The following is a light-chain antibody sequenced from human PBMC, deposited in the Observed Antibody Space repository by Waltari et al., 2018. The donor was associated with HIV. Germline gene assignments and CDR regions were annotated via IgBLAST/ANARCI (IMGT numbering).Light chain of an antibody. V-gene: IGKV4-1*01. J-gene: IGKJ4*01. CDR3: QQYYSTPLT. CDR1: QSVLFSSNNKNY. CDR2: WAS. Sequence: DIVMTQTPDSLAVSLGERATINCKSSQSVLFSSNNKNYLAWYQQTPGQPPKLLLYWASTRESAVPDRFSGSGSGADFTLTISSLQAEDVAVYYCQQYYSTPLTFGGGTKVEIK.